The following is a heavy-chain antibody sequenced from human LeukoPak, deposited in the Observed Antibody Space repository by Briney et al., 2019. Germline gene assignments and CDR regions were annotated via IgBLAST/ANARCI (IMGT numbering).Heavy chain of an antibody. CDR1: GFTFSGSA. J-gene: IGHJ5*02. V-gene: IGHV3-73*01. CDR2: IRSKANSYAT. CDR3: TRPGGYCSSTSCYANWFDP. D-gene: IGHD2-2*01. Sequence: GGSLRLSCAASGFTFSGSAMHWVRQASGKGLEWVGRIRSKANSYATAYAASVKGRFTISRDDSKNTAYLQMNSPKTEDTAVYYCTRPGGYCSSTSCYANWFDPWGQGTLVTVSS.